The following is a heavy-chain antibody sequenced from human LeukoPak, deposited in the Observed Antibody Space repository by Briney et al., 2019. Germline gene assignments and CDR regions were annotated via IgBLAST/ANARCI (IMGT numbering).Heavy chain of an antibody. Sequence: SETLSLTCAVYGGSFSGHYWSWIRQPPGKGLEWIGEINHSGSTNYNPSLKSRVTISVDTSKNQFSLKLSSVTAADTAVYYCARRKYDFWSGYYSPGYYYYYMDVWGKGTTVTVSS. CDR1: GGSFSGHY. CDR3: ARRKYDFWSGYYSPGYYYYYMDV. J-gene: IGHJ6*03. D-gene: IGHD3-3*01. CDR2: INHSGST. V-gene: IGHV4-34*01.